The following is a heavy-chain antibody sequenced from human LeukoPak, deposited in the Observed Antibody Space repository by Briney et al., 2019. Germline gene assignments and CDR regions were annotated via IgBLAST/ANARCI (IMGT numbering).Heavy chain of an antibody. CDR2: ITSSSNYI. V-gene: IGHV3-21*01. CDR3: ASGGFHCSSTTCPPD. J-gene: IGHJ4*02. D-gene: IGHD2-2*01. CDR1: GFTFSSYS. Sequence: PGGSLRLSCAASGFTFSSYSMNWVRQAPGKGLEWVSSITSSSNYIYYADSVEGRFTISRDNSRNSLYLQMNSLRAEDTAVYYCASGGFHCSSTTCPPDWGQGTLVTVSS.